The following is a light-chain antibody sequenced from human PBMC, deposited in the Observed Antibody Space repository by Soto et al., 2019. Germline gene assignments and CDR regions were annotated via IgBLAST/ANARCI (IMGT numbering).Light chain of an antibody. CDR1: SSDVGRYNY. CDR3: TSYTNTNTLL. V-gene: IGLV2-14*01. Sequence: QSALTQPASVSGSPGQSITISCSGTSSDVGRYNYVSWYQQHPGKVPKLIIYEVSHRPSGVSNRFSGSKSGNTASLTISGFQTEDEADYYCTSYTNTNTLLFGGGTKLTVL. CDR2: EVS. J-gene: IGLJ3*02.